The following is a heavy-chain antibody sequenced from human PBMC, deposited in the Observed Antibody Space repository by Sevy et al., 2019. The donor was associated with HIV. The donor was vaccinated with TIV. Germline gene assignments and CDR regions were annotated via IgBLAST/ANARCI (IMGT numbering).Heavy chain of an antibody. CDR1: GFTFDDYA. D-gene: IGHD6-13*01. J-gene: IGHJ6*02. CDR2: ISWDGGST. V-gene: IGHV3-43D*03. Sequence: GGSLRLSCAVSGFTFDDYAMHWVRQAPGKGLEWVSLISWDGGSTYYEDSVKGQCTITIDNSKHALYLQMNRLRAEATALYYCSKPYRIAVAGDYYYSGMDVWGQGTTVTVSS. CDR3: SKPYRIAVAGDYYYSGMDV.